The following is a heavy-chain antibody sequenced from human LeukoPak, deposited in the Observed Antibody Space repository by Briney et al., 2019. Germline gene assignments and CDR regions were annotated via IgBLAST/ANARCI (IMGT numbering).Heavy chain of an antibody. Sequence: SGGSLRLSCAASGFTFSNYAMSWVRQAPGKGLEWVSVISGSGGSTFYADSVKGRFTISRDNSKNTLYLQMNSLRAEDTAVYYCANQGTRGPIFGVDKRPDNFDYWGQGTLVTVSS. V-gene: IGHV3-23*01. CDR2: ISGSGGST. CDR1: GFTFSNYA. J-gene: IGHJ4*02. D-gene: IGHD3-3*01. CDR3: ANQGTRGPIFGVDKRPDNFDY.